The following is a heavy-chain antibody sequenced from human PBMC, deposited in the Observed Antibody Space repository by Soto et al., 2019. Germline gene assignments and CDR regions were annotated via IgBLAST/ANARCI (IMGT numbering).Heavy chain of an antibody. CDR2: IIPIFGTA. CDR3: ARDYNGSGSYYYYYYGMDV. Sequence: QVQLVQSGAEVKKPGSSVKVSCKASGGTFSSYAISWVRQAPGQGLEWMGGIIPIFGTANYAQKCQGRVTITADESTSTAYMELSSLRSEDTAVYYCARDYNGSGSYYYYYYGMDVWGQGTTVTVSS. D-gene: IGHD3-10*01. V-gene: IGHV1-69*01. J-gene: IGHJ6*02. CDR1: GGTFSSYA.